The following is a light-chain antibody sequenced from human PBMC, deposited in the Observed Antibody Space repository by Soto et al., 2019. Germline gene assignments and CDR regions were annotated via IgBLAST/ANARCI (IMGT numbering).Light chain of an antibody. J-gene: IGLJ3*02. CDR2: HNN. CDR3: QAYDNAVDGGV. V-gene: IGLV1-40*02. CDR1: SSNIGAGYA. Sequence: QSVLTQPPSVSGAPGQTVTISCTGSSSNIGAGYAVYWYQQFPGSAPKLLIYHNNNRPSGVPDRFSGSTSGTSASLAITALQAEDEAHYSCQAYDNAVDGGVFGGGTKLTVL.